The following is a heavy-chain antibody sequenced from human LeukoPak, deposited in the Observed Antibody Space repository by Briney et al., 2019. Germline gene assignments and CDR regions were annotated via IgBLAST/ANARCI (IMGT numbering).Heavy chain of an antibody. V-gene: IGHV3-74*01. D-gene: IGHD3-10*01. J-gene: IGHJ6*02. Sequence: GGSLRLSCAASGFTFSNYWMHWVRQAPGKGLVWVSRINSDGSSTTYADSVKGRFTISRDNAKNTLYLQMNSPRAEDTAVYYCARTGFMVKGYYYYYDLDVWGQGTTVTVSS. CDR3: ARTGFMVKGYYYYYDLDV. CDR2: INSDGSST. CDR1: GFTFSNYW.